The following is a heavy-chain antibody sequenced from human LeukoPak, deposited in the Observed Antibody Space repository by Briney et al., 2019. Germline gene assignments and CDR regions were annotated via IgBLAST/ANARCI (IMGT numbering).Heavy chain of an antibody. CDR3: ARDMGGDSTRFAFDI. D-gene: IGHD4-17*01. CDR1: GCTFSSYT. V-gene: IGHV1-69*04. J-gene: IGHJ3*02. Sequence: SVQVSCKASGCTFSSYTISWVRQAPGQGLEGMGRIISILGIANYAQKFQGRVTITADTSTSTAYMELSSLRSEDTAVYYCARDMGGDSTRFAFDIWGQGTMVTVSS. CDR2: IISILGIA.